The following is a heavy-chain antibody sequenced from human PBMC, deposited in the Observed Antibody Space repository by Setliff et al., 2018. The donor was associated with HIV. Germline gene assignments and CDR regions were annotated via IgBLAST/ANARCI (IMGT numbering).Heavy chain of an antibody. V-gene: IGHV4-59*12. D-gene: IGHD2-8*01. J-gene: IGHJ6*02. CDR1: GGSISSYY. CDR2: IYHSGAS. Sequence: SETLSFTCTVSGGSISSYYWGWIRQPPGKGLEWIGAIYHSGASYYNPSLKSRVTISVHTSKNQFSLRLNSVTAADTGVYYCARAPSCADSWCYMYYYYYYGMDVWGLGTTVTVSS. CDR3: ARAPSCADSWCYMYYYYYYGMDV.